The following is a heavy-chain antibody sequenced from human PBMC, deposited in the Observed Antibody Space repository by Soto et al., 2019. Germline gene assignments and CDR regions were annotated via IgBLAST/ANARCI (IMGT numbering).Heavy chain of an antibody. CDR3: ARGALFSSSWFVGN. V-gene: IGHV3-13*04. D-gene: IGHD6-13*01. J-gene: IGHJ4*02. CDR1: GFTISNYD. CDR2: IRTSGDT. Sequence: EVPLVESGGGLVQPGGSLRLSCAASGFTISNYDMHWVRQVTGEGLEWVSTIRTSGDTYYPDSVKGRFTISRENAKNSLYLQMNSLRAGDTAVYYCARGALFSSSWFVGNWGQGTLVTVSS.